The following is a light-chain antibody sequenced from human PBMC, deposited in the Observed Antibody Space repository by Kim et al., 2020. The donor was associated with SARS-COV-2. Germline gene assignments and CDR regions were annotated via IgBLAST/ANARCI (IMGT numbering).Light chain of an antibody. CDR1: SSDVGHYDY. CDR2: DVR. Sequence: QSALTQPRSVSGSPGQSVTISCTGTSSDVGHYDYVSWYQQHPGKAPKLMIYDVRKWPSGVPDRFSGSKSGNTASLTISGLQADDEADYYCCSYAGNYTFVFGTGTKVTVL. CDR3: CSYAGNYTFV. V-gene: IGLV2-11*01. J-gene: IGLJ1*01.